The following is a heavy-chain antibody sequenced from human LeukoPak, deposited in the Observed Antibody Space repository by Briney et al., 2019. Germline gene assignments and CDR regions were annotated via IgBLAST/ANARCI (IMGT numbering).Heavy chain of an antibody. CDR2: ISGSSSYT. J-gene: IGHJ4*02. D-gene: IGHD4-23*01. CDR1: GFTFSDYY. V-gene: IGHV3-11*06. CDR3: ARVFHHATTVVLDY. Sequence: GGSLRLSCAASGFTFSDYYMSWIRQAPGKGLEWVSYISGSSSYTNYADSVKGRFTISRDNAKNSLYLQMNSLRAEDTAVYYCARVFHHATTVVLDYWGQGTLVTVSS.